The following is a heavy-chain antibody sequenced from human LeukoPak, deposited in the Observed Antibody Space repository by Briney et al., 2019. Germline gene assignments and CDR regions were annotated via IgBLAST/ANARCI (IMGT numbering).Heavy chain of an antibody. V-gene: IGHV1-18*01. J-gene: IGHJ5*02. CDR3: ARDPWYYGSGSGPYNWFDP. Sequence: GASVKVSCKASGYTFTSYGISWVRQAPGQGLEWMGWISAYNGNTNYAQKLQGRVTMTTDTSTSTAYMELRSLRSDDTAVYYCARDPWYYGSGSGPYNWFDPWGQGTLVTVSS. D-gene: IGHD3-10*01. CDR2: ISAYNGNT. CDR1: GYTFTSYG.